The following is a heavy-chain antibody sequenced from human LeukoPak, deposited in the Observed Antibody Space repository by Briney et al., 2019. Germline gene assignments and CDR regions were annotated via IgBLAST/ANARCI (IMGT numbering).Heavy chain of an antibody. V-gene: IGHV3-30*02. CDR3: AKPHFDD. J-gene: IGHJ4*02. Sequence: TGGSLRLSCVASGFSFSTYGMHWVRQAPGKGLEWLAFIRYDGSNKYYADSVKGRFTLSRDNSKNTLYVQMNSLRAEDTAVYYCAKPHFDDWGQGTLVTVSS. CDR1: GFSFSTYG. CDR2: IRYDGSNK.